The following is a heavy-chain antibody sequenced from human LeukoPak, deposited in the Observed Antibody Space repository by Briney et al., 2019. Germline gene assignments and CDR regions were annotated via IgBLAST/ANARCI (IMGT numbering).Heavy chain of an antibody. CDR3: ARARTSKLITIFGVPHDAFDI. CDR2: INTNTGNP. D-gene: IGHD3-3*01. J-gene: IGHJ3*02. V-gene: IGHV7-4-1*02. Sequence: PEASVKVSCKASGYTFTSYAMNWVRQAPGQGLEWMGWINTNTGNPTYAQGFTGRFVFSLDTSVSTAYLQISSLKAEDTAVYYCARARTSKLITIFGVPHDAFDIWGQGTMVTVSS. CDR1: GYTFTSYA.